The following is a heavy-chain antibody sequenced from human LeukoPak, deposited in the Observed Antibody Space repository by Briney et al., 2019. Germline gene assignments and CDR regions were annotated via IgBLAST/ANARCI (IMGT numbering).Heavy chain of an antibody. V-gene: IGHV3-30*03. CDR3: ARDRGYQLLSFWFDP. CDR2: ISYDGSNK. J-gene: IGHJ5*02. D-gene: IGHD2-2*01. Sequence: PGGSLRLSCAASGFTFSSYGMHWVRQAPGKGLEWVAVISYDGSNKYYADSAKGRFTISRDNSKNTLYLQVNSLRAEDTAVYYCARDRGYQLLSFWFDPWGQGTLVTVSS. CDR1: GFTFSSYG.